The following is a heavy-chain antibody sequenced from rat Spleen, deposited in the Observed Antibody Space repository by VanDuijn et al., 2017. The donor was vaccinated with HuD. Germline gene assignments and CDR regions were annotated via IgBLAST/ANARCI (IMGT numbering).Heavy chain of an antibody. J-gene: IGHJ2*01. V-gene: IGHV5-29*01. Sequence: EVQLVESDGGLVQPGRSLKLSCVASGFTFSDYYMAWVRQAPTKGLEWVATINYDGSSTYYRDSVKGRFTISRDNAKSTLYLQMDSLRSEDTATYYCSSNNFDYWGQGVLVTVSS. CDR2: INYDGSST. CDR1: GFTFSDYY. D-gene: IGHD1-10*01. CDR3: SSNNFDY.